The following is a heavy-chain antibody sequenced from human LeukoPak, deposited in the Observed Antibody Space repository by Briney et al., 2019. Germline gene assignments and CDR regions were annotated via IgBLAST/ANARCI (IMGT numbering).Heavy chain of an antibody. V-gene: IGHV3-23*01. J-gene: IGHJ3*02. Sequence: GSLRLSFATSGFTFSNYAMNLVRQAPGKGLEWVSAISWSCGSTYYADSVKGRFTISRDNSKNTLYLQMNSLRAEDTAVYYCAKDVGITMVRGVVSPNAFDIWGQGTMVTVSS. D-gene: IGHD3-10*01. CDR2: ISWSCGST. CDR3: AKDVGITMVRGVVSPNAFDI. CDR1: GFTFSNYA.